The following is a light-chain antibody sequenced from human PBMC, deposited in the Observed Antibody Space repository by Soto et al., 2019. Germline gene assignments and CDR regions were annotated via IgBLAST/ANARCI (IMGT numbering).Light chain of an antibody. J-gene: IGKJ3*01. CDR3: QQRTNWPRSFT. CDR2: DTS. Sequence: EIVLTQSPATLSLSPGERATLSCRASQSVSSYLAWYQQKPGQAPRLLIYDTSKRATGIPARFSGSGSGTAFTLPISSLEPEDFAVYYCQQRTNWPRSFTFGPRTKVDIK. V-gene: IGKV3-11*01. CDR1: QSVSSY.